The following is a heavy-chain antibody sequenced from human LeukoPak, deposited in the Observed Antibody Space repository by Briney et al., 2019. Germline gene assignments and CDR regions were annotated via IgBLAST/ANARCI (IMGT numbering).Heavy chain of an antibody. CDR2: IYYSGST. Sequence: SETLSLTCTVSGGSISSYYWSWIQQPPGKGLEWIGYIYYSGSTNYNPSLKSRVTISVDTSKNQFSLKLSSVTAADTAVYYCARAYYYDSSGGYGFDPWGQGTLVTVSS. V-gene: IGHV4-59*01. J-gene: IGHJ5*02. D-gene: IGHD3-22*01. CDR3: ARAYYYDSSGGYGFDP. CDR1: GGSISSYY.